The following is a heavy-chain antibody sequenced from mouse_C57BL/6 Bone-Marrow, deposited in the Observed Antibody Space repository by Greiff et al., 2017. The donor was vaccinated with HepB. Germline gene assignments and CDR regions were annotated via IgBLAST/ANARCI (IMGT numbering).Heavy chain of an antibody. D-gene: IGHD1-1*01. V-gene: IGHV1-26*01. CDR3: ARSAITTVVATDYAMDY. Sequence: VQLKQSGPELVKPGASVKISCKASGYTFTDYYMNWVKQSHGKSLEWIGDINPNNGGTSYNQKFKGKATLTVDKSSSTAYMELRSLTSEDSAVYYCARSAITTVVATDYAMDYWGQGTSVTVSS. J-gene: IGHJ4*01. CDR2: INPNNGGT. CDR1: GYTFTDYY.